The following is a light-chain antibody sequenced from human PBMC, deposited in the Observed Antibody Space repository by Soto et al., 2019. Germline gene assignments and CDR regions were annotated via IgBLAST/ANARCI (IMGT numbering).Light chain of an antibody. CDR2: EFS. V-gene: IGLV2-14*01. CDR3: SSYTSSSTLYV. Sequence: QSVLTQHASVSGSPGQSITISFAGTSSYIGGYNYVSCYQQHPGKAPKVMIYEFSNRPSGVSNRFSWSKSGNKASLTIYGLQAEDEADYYCSSYTSSSTLYVFGSGTKVTVL. CDR1: SSYIGGYNY. J-gene: IGLJ1*01.